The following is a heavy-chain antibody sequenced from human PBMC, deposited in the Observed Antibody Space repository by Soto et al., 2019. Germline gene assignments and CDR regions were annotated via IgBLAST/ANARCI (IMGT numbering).Heavy chain of an antibody. D-gene: IGHD6-19*01. CDR1: GFTFNTFA. CDR2: TGRTGVST. V-gene: IGHV3-23*01. CDR3: ARNPFLGQWLEPFDY. Sequence: GGSLRLSCAASGFTFNTFAMSWVRQAPGRGLEWVSTTGRTGVSTYYADSVKGRFTISRDNSKSTLFLKMNSLRVEDTAVYYCARNPFLGQWLEPFDYWGQGTLVTVSS. J-gene: IGHJ4*02.